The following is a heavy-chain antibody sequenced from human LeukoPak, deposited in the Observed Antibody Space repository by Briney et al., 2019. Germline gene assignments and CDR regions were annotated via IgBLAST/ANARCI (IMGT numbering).Heavy chain of an antibody. J-gene: IGHJ4*02. D-gene: IGHD4-17*01. CDR1: GGSISSYH. CDR3: ARGTVITEYFDF. Sequence: SETLSLTCTVSGGSISSYHWSCIRQPPGKGLEWIGYIYYSGSTNYNPSLKSRLTISVDTSKNQFSLNLRSVTAADTAVYYCARGTVITEYFDFWGQGTLVTVSS. V-gene: IGHV4-59*01. CDR2: IYYSGST.